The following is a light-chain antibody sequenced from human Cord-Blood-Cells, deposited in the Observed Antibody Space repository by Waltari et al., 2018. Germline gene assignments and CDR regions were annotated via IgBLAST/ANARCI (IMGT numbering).Light chain of an antibody. CDR3: SSYTSSRYV. CDR1: SSDVGGYNY. Sequence: QSALTQPASVSGSPGQSITISCTGTSSDVGGYNYVSWYQQHPGKAPKLMICDVSKRPSGVSNRFSGSKSGNTASLTISGLQAEDEADYYCSSYTSSRYVFGTGTKVTVL. V-gene: IGLV2-14*01. CDR2: DVS. J-gene: IGLJ1*01.